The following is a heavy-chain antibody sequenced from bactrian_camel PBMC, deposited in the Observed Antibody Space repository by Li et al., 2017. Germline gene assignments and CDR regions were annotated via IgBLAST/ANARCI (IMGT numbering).Heavy chain of an antibody. CDR2: IYSGSGLT. Sequence: VQLVESGGGSVQAGGSLRLSCSASGHTVGNYCMGWFRQAPGKEREGIAVIYSGSGLTGYDDSVKGRFTISQDNAKNTVYLQMNSLKPEDTAMYYCTLRRGGYCPRSPRAPGFGYWGQGTQVTVS. CDR1: GHTVGNYC. D-gene: IGHD2*01. J-gene: IGHJ6*01. CDR3: TLRRGGYCPRSPRAPGFGY. V-gene: IGHV3S40*01.